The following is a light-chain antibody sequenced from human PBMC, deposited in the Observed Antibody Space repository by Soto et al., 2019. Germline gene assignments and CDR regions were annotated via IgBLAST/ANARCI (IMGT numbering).Light chain of an antibody. V-gene: IGKV1-5*01. CDR1: QSITTF. J-gene: IGKJ4*01. CDR2: DAS. CDR3: QQYSTYPRT. Sequence: DIQMTQSPSTLSASIGDRVTITCRASQSITTFLAWDQQQPGQAPQILIYDASKLEPGVPSRLSGGGSGTEFTLTISRLQPDDFATYYYQQYSTYPRTFGGGTRVEI.